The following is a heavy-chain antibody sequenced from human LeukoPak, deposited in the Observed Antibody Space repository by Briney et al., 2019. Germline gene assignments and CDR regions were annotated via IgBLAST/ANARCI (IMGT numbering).Heavy chain of an antibody. CDR3: ARAREGFGELLSPFDY. CDR2: FIPIFVTA. Sequence: PGKLCCKAAGPTFTSYAISWVRQAPGQGLEWWGGFIPIFVTANYAQKFPGRGTITADKSTSTAYMELSSLRSEDTAVYYCARAREGFGELLSPFDYWGQGTLVTVSS. D-gene: IGHD3-10*01. V-gene: IGHV1-69*06. J-gene: IGHJ4*02. CDR1: GPTFTSYA.